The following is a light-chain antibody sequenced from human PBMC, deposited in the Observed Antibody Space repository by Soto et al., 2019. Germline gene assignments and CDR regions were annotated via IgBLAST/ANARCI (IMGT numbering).Light chain of an antibody. CDR3: SSYTGSTTWV. V-gene: IGLV2-14*01. Sequence: QSALTQPASVSGSPGQSIAIYCTGTSSDVGGYNYVSWYQQHPGKAPKLMIYGVTNRPSGVSDRFSGSKSGNTASLTISGLQAEDEADYYCSSYTGSTTWVFGGGTKVTVL. CDR1: SSDVGGYNY. J-gene: IGLJ3*02. CDR2: GVT.